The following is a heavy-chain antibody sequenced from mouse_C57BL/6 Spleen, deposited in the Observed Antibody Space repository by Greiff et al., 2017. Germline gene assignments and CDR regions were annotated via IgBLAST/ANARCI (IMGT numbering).Heavy chain of an antibody. CDR1: GYSITSGYY. V-gene: IGHV3-6*01. CDR3: ARDPPRGRGYFDV. D-gene: IGHD3-3*01. Sequence: EVQLQQSGPGLVKPSQSLSLTCSVPGYSITSGYYWNWIRPFPGNKLEWMGYISYDGSNNYNPSLKNRISITRDTYKNQFVLKLNAVTTEDTATYYGARDPPRGRGYFDVWGTGTTVTVSS. CDR2: ISYDGSN. J-gene: IGHJ1*03.